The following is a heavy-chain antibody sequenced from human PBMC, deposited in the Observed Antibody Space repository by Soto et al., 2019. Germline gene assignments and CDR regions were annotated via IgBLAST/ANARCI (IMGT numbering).Heavy chain of an antibody. J-gene: IGHJ6*02. V-gene: IGHV1-69*01. CDR2: IIPIFGTA. CDR1: GGTFSSYA. Sequence: QVQLVQSGAEVKKLGSSVKVSCKASGGTFSSYAISWVRQAPGQGLEWMGGIIPIFGTANYAQKFQGRVTITADESTSTAYMELSSLRSEDTAVYYCARAMASDYYYGMDVWGQGTTVTVSS. CDR3: ARAMASDYYYGMDV.